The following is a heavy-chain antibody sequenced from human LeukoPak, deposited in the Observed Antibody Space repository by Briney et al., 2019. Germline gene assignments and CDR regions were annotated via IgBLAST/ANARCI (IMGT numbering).Heavy chain of an antibody. Sequence: GGSLRLSCAASGFTFSSYSMNWVRQAPGKGLEWVSSISSSSSYIYYADSVKGRFTISRDNSKNTLYLQMNSLRAEDTAVYYCAKDSDYDILTGYYNPFDYWGQGTLVTVSS. CDR3: AKDSDYDILTGYYNPFDY. V-gene: IGHV3-21*01. D-gene: IGHD3-9*01. CDR1: GFTFSSYS. J-gene: IGHJ4*02. CDR2: ISSSSSYI.